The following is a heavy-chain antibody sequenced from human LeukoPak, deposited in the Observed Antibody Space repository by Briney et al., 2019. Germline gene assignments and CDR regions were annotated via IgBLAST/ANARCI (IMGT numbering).Heavy chain of an antibody. J-gene: IGHJ4*02. CDR1: GLTFSAAW. V-gene: IGHV3-15*01. CDR2: IKSKGSGGTT. CDR3: TPYLTRGYSHMTAC. Sequence: PGGSLRLSCAVSGLTFSAAWMSWVRQAPGKGREWVGRIKSKGSGGTTDYAAPVRVRVTISRADTKNTMYLQMNSEKSEHTGVYFCTPYLTRGYSHMTACWGQGTLVTVSS. D-gene: IGHD2-21*02.